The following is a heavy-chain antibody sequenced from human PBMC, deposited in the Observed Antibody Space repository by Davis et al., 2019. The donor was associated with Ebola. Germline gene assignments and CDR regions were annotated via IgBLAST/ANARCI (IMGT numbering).Heavy chain of an antibody. J-gene: IGHJ3*02. D-gene: IGHD3-22*01. CDR2: IYTSGST. CDR3: ARDSHDYYDSSGHSALDAFDI. V-gene: IGHV4-4*07. Sequence: PGGSLRLSCTVSGGSISSYYWSWIRQPAGKGLEWIGRIYTSGSTNYNPSLKSRVTMSVDTSKNQFSLKLSSVTAADTAVYYCARDSHDYYDSSGHSALDAFDIWGQGTMVTVSS. CDR1: GGSISSYY.